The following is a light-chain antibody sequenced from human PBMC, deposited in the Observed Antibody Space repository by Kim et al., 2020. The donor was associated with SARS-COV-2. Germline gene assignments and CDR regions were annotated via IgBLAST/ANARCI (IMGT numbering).Light chain of an antibody. CDR1: CSDVGGYNY. CDR3: SSYTSSSTWV. V-gene: IGLV2-14*03. J-gene: IGLJ3*02. CDR2: DVS. Sequence: GQSITVSCTVTCSDVGGYNYVSWYQQHPGKAPNLMIYDVSNRPSGVSNRFSGSKSGNTASLTISGLQAEDEADYYCSSYTSSSTWVFGGGTQLTVL.